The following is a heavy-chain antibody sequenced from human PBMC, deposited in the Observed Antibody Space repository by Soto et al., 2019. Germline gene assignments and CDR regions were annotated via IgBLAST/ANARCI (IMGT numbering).Heavy chain of an antibody. J-gene: IGHJ4*02. V-gene: IGHV3-73*01. D-gene: IGHD3-22*01. CDR3: TRQVGYYESSGYYY. CDR2: IRSKANSYAT. CDR1: GFTFSGSA. Sequence: GGSLRLSCAASGFTFSGSAMHWVRQASGKGLEWVGRIRSKANSYATAYAASVKGRFTISRDDSKNTAYRQMNSLKTEDTAVYYCTRQVGYYESSGYYYWGQGTLVTVSS.